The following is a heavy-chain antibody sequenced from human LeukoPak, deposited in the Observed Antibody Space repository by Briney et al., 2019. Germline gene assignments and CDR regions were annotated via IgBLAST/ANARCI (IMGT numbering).Heavy chain of an antibody. CDR1: SDSITYFY. CDR3: GRGVTATGGNDIDP. Sequence: SETLSFKGSVSSDSITYFYWRWIRQAAGKGLEGMGRISSSGSTDYNASLKSRVTMSVDTSKKQLSLKASSVTAEYRAVDLCGRGVTATGGNDIDPWGQGNLGSVSS. D-gene: IGHD4-23*01. V-gene: IGHV4-4*07. J-gene: IGHJ5*02. CDR2: ISSSGST.